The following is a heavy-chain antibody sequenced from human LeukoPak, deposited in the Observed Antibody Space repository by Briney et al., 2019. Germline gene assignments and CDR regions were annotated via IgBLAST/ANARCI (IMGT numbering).Heavy chain of an antibody. D-gene: IGHD6-13*01. V-gene: IGHV3-21*01. CDR3: ARDGGGIAAGFDY. CDR2: ISSSSSYI. CDR1: GFTFSSYS. Sequence: PGGSLRLSCAASGFTFSSYSMNWVRQAPGKGLEWVSSISSSSSYIYCTDSVKGRFTISRDNAKNSLYLQMNSLRAEDTAVYYCARDGGGIAAGFDYWGQGTLVTVSS. J-gene: IGHJ4*02.